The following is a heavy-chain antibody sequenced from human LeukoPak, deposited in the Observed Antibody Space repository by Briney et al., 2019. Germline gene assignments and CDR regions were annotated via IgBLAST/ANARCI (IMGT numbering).Heavy chain of an antibody. CDR3: ARQNDFRLDY. V-gene: IGHV5-51*01. J-gene: IGHJ4*02. Sequence: GESPRISCKGSGYTFSSYWIGWVRQMPGKGLEWMGIIYPGDSDTRYSPSLQGQVTISVDTSIGTAYLQWSSLKASDTAIYYCARQNDFRLDYWGQGTLVTVSS. CDR2: IYPGDSDT. D-gene: IGHD3-3*01. CDR1: GYTFSSYW.